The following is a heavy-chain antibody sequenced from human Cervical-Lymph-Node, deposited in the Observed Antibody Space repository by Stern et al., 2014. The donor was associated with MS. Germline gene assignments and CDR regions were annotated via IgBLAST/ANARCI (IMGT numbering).Heavy chain of an antibody. Sequence: EVQLVESGGGLVQPGGSLRLSCAASGFTFSSYSMNWVRQAPGKGLEWVSYISSSSRTIYYADSVKGRFTISRDNAKNSLYLQMNSLRDEDTAVYYCARDSSIDSYGPQTYYYYYGMDVWGQGTTVTVSS. CDR3: ARDSSIDSYGPQTYYYYYGMDV. J-gene: IGHJ6*02. CDR1: GFTFSSYS. CDR2: ISSSSRTI. D-gene: IGHD5-18*01. V-gene: IGHV3-48*02.